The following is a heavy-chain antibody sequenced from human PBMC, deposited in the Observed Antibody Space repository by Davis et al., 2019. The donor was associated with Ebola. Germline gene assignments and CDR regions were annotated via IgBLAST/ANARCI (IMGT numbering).Heavy chain of an antibody. Sequence: LSCAVYGGSFSGYYWSWIRQHPGKGLEWIGYIYYSGSTYYNPSLKSRVTISVDTSKNQFSLKLSSVTAADTAVYYCARVVGGYSYGYGDYYYYGMDVWGQGTTVTVSS. D-gene: IGHD5-18*01. V-gene: IGHV4-31*11. CDR1: GGSFSGYY. CDR2: IYYSGST. CDR3: ARVVGGYSYGYGDYYYYGMDV. J-gene: IGHJ6*02.